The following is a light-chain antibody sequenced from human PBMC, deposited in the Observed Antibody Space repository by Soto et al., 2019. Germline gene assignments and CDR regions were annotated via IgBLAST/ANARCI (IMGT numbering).Light chain of an antibody. CDR1: QSISSW. CDR3: QPYNSDRT. J-gene: IGKJ1*01. CDR2: KAS. V-gene: IGKV1-5*03. Sequence: DIQMTQSPSTLSASVGDRVTITCRASQSISSWLAWYQQKPGKAPKLLIYKASSLESGVPSRFSGRGSGTEFTLTISSLQPDDFATYYCQPYNSDRTFGQGTKVEIK.